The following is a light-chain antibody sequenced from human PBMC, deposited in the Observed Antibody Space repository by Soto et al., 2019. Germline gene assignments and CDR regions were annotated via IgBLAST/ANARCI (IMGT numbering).Light chain of an antibody. CDR2: DVI. V-gene: IGLV2-14*01. CDR3: SSYTSSSTVV. CDR1: SSDVGGYNS. Sequence: QSVLTQPASVSGSPGQSITISCTGTSSDVGGYNSVSWYQQHPGNAPKLLIYDVIYRPSGVSNRFSGSKSGNTASLTISGLQAEDEADYHCSSYTSSSTVVFGGGTKLTVL. J-gene: IGLJ2*01.